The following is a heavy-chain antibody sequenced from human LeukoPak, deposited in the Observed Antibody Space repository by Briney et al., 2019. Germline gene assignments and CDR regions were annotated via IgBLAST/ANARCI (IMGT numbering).Heavy chain of an antibody. V-gene: IGHV3-15*01. CDR2: IKSKTDGGTT. J-gene: IGHJ5*02. CDR1: GFPFSKAW. D-gene: IGHD1/OR15-1a*01. Sequence: GGSLRLSCAVFGSGFPFSKAWMSWVRQAPGKGLEWVGRIKSKTDGGTTDYAAPVKGRFSILRDDSKSTLYLQMDNLKTGDTAVYYCTTVGIWNMIQGEDRWGQGTLVAVSS. CDR3: TTVGIWNMIQGEDR.